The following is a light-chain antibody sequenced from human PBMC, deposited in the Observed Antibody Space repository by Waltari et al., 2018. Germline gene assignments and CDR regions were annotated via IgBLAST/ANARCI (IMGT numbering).Light chain of an antibody. CDR3: QQSYSTGVT. CDR1: QSISSY. V-gene: IGKV1-39*01. J-gene: IGKJ5*01. Sequence: DIQLTQSPSSLSASVGDRVTIPCRASQSISSYLNWYQQKPGKAPKLLIYAASSLQSGVPSRFSGSGSGTDFTLTISSLQPEDFATYYCQQSYSTGVTFGQGTRLEIK. CDR2: AAS.